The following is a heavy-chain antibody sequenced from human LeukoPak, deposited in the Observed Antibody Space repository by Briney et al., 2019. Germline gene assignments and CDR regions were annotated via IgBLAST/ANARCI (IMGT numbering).Heavy chain of an antibody. V-gene: IGHV3-21*01. J-gene: IGHJ4*02. CDR2: ISSSISYT. CDR3: ARDLAYYDYVWGSYRYGPLDY. CDR1: GFTFSSYS. D-gene: IGHD3-16*02. Sequence: GGSLRLSCAASGFTFSSYSMNWVRQAPGEGLEWVSSISSSISYTYYADSVKGRFTISRDNAKNSLYLQMNSLRAEDTAVYYCARDLAYYDYVWGSYRYGPLDYWGQGTLVTVSS.